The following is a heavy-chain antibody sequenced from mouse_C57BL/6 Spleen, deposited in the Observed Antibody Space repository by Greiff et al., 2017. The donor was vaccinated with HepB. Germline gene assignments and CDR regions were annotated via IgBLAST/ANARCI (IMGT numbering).Heavy chain of an antibody. CDR1: GYTFTDYN. J-gene: IGHJ2*01. CDR2: INPNNGGT. V-gene: IGHV1-22*01. D-gene: IGHD2-3*01. CDR3: ARWLLRGNYFDY. Sequence: VQLKQSGPELVKPGASVKMSCKASGYTFTDYNMHWVKQSHGKSLEWIGYINPNNGGTSYNQKFKGKATLTVNKSSSTAYMELRSLTSEDSAVYYCARWLLRGNYFDYWGQGTTLTVSS.